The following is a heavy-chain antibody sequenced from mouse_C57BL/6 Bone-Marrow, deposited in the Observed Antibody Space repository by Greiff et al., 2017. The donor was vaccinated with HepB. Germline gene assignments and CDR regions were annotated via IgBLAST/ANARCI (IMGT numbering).Heavy chain of an antibody. Sequence: SGPELVKPGASVKIPCKASGYTFTDYNMDWVKQSHGKSLEWIGDINPNNGGTIYNQKFKGKATLTVDKSSSTAYMELRSLTSEDTAVYYCARLAYYSNFAWFAYWGQGTLVTVSA. J-gene: IGHJ3*01. V-gene: IGHV1-18*01. CDR3: ARLAYYSNFAWFAY. CDR1: GYTFTDYN. CDR2: INPNNGGT. D-gene: IGHD2-5*01.